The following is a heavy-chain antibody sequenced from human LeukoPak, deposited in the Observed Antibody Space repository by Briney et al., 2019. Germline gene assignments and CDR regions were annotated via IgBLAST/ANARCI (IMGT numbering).Heavy chain of an antibody. V-gene: IGHV3-23*01. Sequence: GGSLRLSCAASGFTFSSYAMSWVRQAPGKGLEWVSAISGSGGSTYYADSVKGLFTFSSDNSKNTLHLQMNSLTAEAAAVYYCAKALSRGADYWGQGTLVTVSS. J-gene: IGHJ4*02. CDR3: AKALSRGADY. D-gene: IGHD3-10*01. CDR1: GFTFSSYA. CDR2: ISGSGGST.